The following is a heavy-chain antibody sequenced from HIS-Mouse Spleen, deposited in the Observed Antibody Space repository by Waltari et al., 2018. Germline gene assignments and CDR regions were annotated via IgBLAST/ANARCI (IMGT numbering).Heavy chain of an antibody. CDR1: GFTFDDYA. CDR3: AGRTRGGWFDP. CDR2: ISWNSGSI. V-gene: IGHV3-9*01. Sequence: EVQLVESGGGLVPPGRSLRRSCPASGFTFDDYAIPWVRQAPGKGLEWVSGISWNSGSIGYADSVKGRFTISRDNAKNSLYLQMNSLRAEDTALYYCAGRTRGGWFDPWGQGTLVTVSS. J-gene: IGHJ5*02. D-gene: IGHD3-10*01.